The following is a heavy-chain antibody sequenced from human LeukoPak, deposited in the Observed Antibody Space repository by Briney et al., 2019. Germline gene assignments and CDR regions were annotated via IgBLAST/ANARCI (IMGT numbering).Heavy chain of an antibody. J-gene: IGHJ4*02. Sequence: GGSLRLSCAASGFTFNSYGMHWVRQAPGKGLEWVAFIRYDGSTEYYADSVKGRFTISRDNSKNTVYLQMNSLRAEDTAVYYCAKVAHYGDSVPFDHWGQGTPVTVSS. D-gene: IGHD4-17*01. CDR3: AKVAHYGDSVPFDH. CDR2: IRYDGSTE. CDR1: GFTFNSYG. V-gene: IGHV3-30*02.